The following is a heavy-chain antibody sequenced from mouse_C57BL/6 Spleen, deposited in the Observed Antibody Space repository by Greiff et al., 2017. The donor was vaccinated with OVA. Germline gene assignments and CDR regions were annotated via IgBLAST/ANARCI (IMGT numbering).Heavy chain of an antibody. D-gene: IGHD1-1*01. Sequence: VQLQQSGPELVKPGASVKISCKASGYAFSSSWMNWVKQRPGKGLEWIGRIYPGDGDTNYNGKFKGKATLTADKSSSTAYMQLSSLTSEDSAVYFYATASTVVAPMDYWGQGTSVTVSS. CDR3: ATASTVVAPMDY. V-gene: IGHV1-82*01. CDR1: GYAFSSSW. CDR2: IYPGDGDT. J-gene: IGHJ4*01.